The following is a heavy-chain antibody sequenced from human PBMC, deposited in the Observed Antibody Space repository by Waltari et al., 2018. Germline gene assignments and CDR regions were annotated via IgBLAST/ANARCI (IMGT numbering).Heavy chain of an antibody. CDR1: GGSISSYY. Sequence: QVQLQESGPGLVKPSETLSLTCTVSGGSISSYYWSWIRQPPGKGLEWIGYIYYSGRTNYTPSLKSRVTISVDTSKNQFSLKLSSVTAADTAVYYCARGRYYGSGSYYMAFDYWGQGTLVTVSS. V-gene: IGHV4-59*01. J-gene: IGHJ4*02. CDR2: IYYSGRT. D-gene: IGHD3-10*01. CDR3: ARGRYYGSGSYYMAFDY.